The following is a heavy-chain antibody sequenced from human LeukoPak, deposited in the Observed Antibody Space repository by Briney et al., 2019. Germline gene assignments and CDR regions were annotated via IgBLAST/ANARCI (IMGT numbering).Heavy chain of an antibody. CDR3: ARVTRYCSSTSCYQRFWFDP. J-gene: IGHJ5*02. CDR2: INPNSGGT. Sequence: GASVKVSCKASGYTLTGYYMHWVRQAPGQGLEWMGWINPNSGGTNYAQKFQGRVTTTRDTSISTAYMELSRLRSDDTAVYYCARVTRYCSSTSCYQRFWFDPWGQGTLVTVSS. D-gene: IGHD2-2*01. CDR1: GYTLTGYY. V-gene: IGHV1-2*02.